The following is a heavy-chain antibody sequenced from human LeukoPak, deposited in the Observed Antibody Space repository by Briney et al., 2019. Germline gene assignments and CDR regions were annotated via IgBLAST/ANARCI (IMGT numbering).Heavy chain of an antibody. V-gene: IGHV4-59*01. CDR2: IYYSGST. J-gene: IGHJ3*02. CDR1: GGSISSYY. Sequence: SGTLSLTCTVSGGSISSYYWSWIRQPPGKGLEWIGYIYYSGSTNYNPSLKSRVTISVDTSKNQFSLKLSSVTAADTAVYYCARDASRGTWDAFDIWGQGTMVTVSS. CDR3: ARDASRGTWDAFDI.